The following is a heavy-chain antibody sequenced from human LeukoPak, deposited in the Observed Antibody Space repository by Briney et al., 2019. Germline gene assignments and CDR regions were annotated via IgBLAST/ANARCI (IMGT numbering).Heavy chain of an antibody. J-gene: IGHJ4*02. V-gene: IGHV4-61*01. D-gene: IGHD6-19*01. CDR3: ARGFLAVPEN. Sequence: SETLSLTCTVSGGSVSSGSYYWSWLRQPPGKGLEWIGYIYYSGSTNYNPSLKSRVTISVDTSKNQFSLKLTSVTAADTAVYYCARGFLAVPENWGQGTLVTVSS. CDR1: GGSVSSGSYY. CDR2: IYYSGST.